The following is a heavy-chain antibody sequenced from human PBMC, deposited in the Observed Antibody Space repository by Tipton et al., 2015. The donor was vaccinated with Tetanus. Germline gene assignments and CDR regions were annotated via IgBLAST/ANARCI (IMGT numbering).Heavy chain of an antibody. D-gene: IGHD2-2*01. J-gene: IGHJ5*02. V-gene: IGHV3-48*04. CDR1: GFPLHSYH. CDR3: ARGLRRLFCTSASCHPNWCDP. Sequence: SLRLSCATSGFPLHSYHMAWVRQAPGKGLEWISYIGDAKTVIQYADSVKGRFTVSRDNAKNSLSLQMNSLRAEDTAVYYCARGLRRLFCTSASCHPNWCDPWGQGTLVTVSS. CDR2: IGDAKTVI.